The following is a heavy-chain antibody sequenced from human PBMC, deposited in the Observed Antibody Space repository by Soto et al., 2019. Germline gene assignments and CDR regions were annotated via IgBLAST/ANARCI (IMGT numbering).Heavy chain of an antibody. J-gene: IGHJ6*02. V-gene: IGHV4-34*01. CDR2: VKHSGGT. CDR1: GGSFSDYS. Sequence: SETLSLTCAVYGGSFSDYSLNWIRQPPGKGLEWIGEVKHSGGTTYSPSLKSRVTMSIYTPKQEFSLKVSSVTAADTAVYYCARSRRFTRGTYRAHYNSGLDVWGQGTTVTVSS. D-gene: IGHD3-16*01. CDR3: ARSRRFTRGTYRAHYNSGLDV.